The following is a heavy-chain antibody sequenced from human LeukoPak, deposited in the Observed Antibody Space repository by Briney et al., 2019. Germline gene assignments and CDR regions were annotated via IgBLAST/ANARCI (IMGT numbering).Heavy chain of an antibody. CDR2: ISSSGAST. D-gene: IGHD6-19*01. J-gene: IGHJ4*02. CDR3: AKHPKRRGWYQDY. CDR1: EFTFSSYS. Sequence: GGSLRLSCVASEFTFSSYSMTWVRQGPERGLEWVSAISSSGASTYYADSVKGRFTISRDNSKNTLYLQMNSLTAEDTAVYYCAKHPKRRGWYQDYWGRGTLVTVSS. V-gene: IGHV3-23*01.